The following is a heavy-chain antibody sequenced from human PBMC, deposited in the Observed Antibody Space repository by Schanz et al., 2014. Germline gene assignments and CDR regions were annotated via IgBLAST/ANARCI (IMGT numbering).Heavy chain of an antibody. Sequence: EVQLVESGGGLIQPGGSLRLSCAVSGFTVNTNYMSWVRQAPGKGLEWISSMYINSGSTQYADSVKGRFIISRDSSKNILFLQMNSLRAEDTAVYFCARDGGRDGYNLAFDVRGQGTLVTVSS. J-gene: IGHJ3*01. CDR3: ARDGGRDGYNLAFDV. CDR1: GFTVNTNY. V-gene: IGHV3-53*01. CDR2: MYINSGST. D-gene: IGHD5-12*01.